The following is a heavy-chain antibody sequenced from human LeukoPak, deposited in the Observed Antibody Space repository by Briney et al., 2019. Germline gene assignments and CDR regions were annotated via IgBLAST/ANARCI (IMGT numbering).Heavy chain of an antibody. CDR3: ARDGDYYDSSGYSDY. V-gene: IGHV3-21*01. CDR1: GFTFSSYS. CDR2: ISSSSSYI. J-gene: IGHJ4*02. Sequence: PGGSLRLSCAASGFTFSSYSMNWVRQAPGKGLEWVSSISSSSSYIYYADSVKGRFTISRDNAKNPLYLQMNSLRAEDTAVYYCARDGDYYDSSGYSDYWGQGTLVTVSS. D-gene: IGHD3-22*01.